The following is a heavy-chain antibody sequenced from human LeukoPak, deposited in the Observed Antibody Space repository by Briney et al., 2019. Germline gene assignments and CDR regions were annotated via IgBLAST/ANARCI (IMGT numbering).Heavy chain of an antibody. V-gene: IGHV3-9*03. D-gene: IGHD7-27*01. CDR3: AKDITAWLTGEIGIDY. Sequence: GGSLRLSCAASGFTFDDYAMHWVRQAPGKGLEWVSGISWNSGSIGYADSVKGRFTISRDNAKNSLYLQMNSLRAEDMALYYCAKDITAWLTGEIGIDYWGQGTLVTVSS. J-gene: IGHJ4*02. CDR2: ISWNSGSI. CDR1: GFTFDDYA.